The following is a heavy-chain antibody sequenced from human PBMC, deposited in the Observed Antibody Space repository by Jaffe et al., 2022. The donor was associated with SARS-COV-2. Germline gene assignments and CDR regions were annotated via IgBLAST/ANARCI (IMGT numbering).Heavy chain of an antibody. J-gene: IGHJ3*02. D-gene: IGHD3-3*01. CDR1: GFTFSTYW. V-gene: IGHV3-7*01. Sequence: EVQLVESGGGWVQPGGSLRLSCAASGFTFSTYWMSWVRQAPGKGLEWVANINQDGSEKNFVDSVKGRFTISRDDAKNSLYLQMNSLRVEDTATYYCARDRAWSTFDTWGQGTKVTVSS. CDR3: ARDRAWSTFDT. CDR2: INQDGSEK.